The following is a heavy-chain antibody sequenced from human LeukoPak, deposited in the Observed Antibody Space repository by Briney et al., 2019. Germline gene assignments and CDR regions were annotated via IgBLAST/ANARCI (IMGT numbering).Heavy chain of an antibody. V-gene: IGHV1-18*01. CDR3: ARDSSSVRARYYFDY. CDR2: ISAYNGNT. D-gene: IGHD6-6*01. CDR1: GYTFTSYG. Sequence: ASVKVSCKASGYTFTSYGISWVRQAPGQGLEWMGWISAYNGNTNYAQKLQGRVTMTTDTSTSTAYMELRSLRSDDTAVYYCARDSSSVRARYYFDYWGQGTLVTVSS. J-gene: IGHJ4*02.